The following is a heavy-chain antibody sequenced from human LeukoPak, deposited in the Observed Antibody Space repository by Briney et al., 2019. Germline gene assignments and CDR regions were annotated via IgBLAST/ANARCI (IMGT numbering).Heavy chain of an antibody. J-gene: IGHJ4*02. Sequence: SETLSLTCTVSGGSISSYYWSWIRQPPGKGLEWIGYIYYIGYTNYNPSLKSRLTISVDTSKNQLSLELRTVTAADTAVYYCARGNGDLLDWGQGTLVTVSS. CDR2: IYYIGYT. CDR1: GGSISSYY. D-gene: IGHD1-26*01. V-gene: IGHV4-59*01. CDR3: ARGNGDLLD.